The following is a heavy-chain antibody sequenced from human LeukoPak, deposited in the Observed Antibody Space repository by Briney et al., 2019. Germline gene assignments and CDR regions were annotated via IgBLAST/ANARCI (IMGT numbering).Heavy chain of an antibody. CDR2: IKSKTDGATT. Sequence: GGSLRLSCAASGFTFSSAWMSWVRQAPGKGLEWVGRIKSKTDGATTDYTAPVKGRFTISRDDSKNTLYLQMNSLRTEDTAVYYCTADLGTTSLQDYYYYMDVWGDGTTVTVSS. CDR3: TADLGTTSLQDYYYYMDV. CDR1: GFTFSSAW. J-gene: IGHJ6*03. V-gene: IGHV3-15*01. D-gene: IGHD1-7*01.